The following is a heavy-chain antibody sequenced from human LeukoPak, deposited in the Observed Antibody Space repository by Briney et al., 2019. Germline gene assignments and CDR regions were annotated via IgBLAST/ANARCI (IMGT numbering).Heavy chain of an antibody. D-gene: IGHD2-21*01. CDR1: GYTFTGYY. J-gene: IGHJ5*02. CDR2: INPNSGGT. V-gene: IGHV1-2*02. CDR3: ARDAGLIVVLNWFAP. Sequence: ASVKVSCKASGYTFTGYYMHWVRQAPGQGLEWMGWINPNSGGTNYAQKFQGRVTMTRDTSISTAYMELSRLRSDDTAVYYCARDAGLIVVLNWFAPWGQGTLVTVSS.